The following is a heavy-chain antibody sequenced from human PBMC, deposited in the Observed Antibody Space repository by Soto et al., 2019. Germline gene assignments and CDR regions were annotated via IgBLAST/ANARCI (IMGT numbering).Heavy chain of an antibody. V-gene: IGHV3-30-3*01. CDR2: IAYDGINK. D-gene: IGHD1-26*01. CDR3: ARGDQYDILHRYYAMDV. J-gene: IGHJ6*02. Sequence: ESGGGVVQPGTSLRLSCVASGFTFNKFDMHWIRQTPDKRLQWVAFIAYDGINKYYRGSVKGRFSVSRDNSKNTVSLQMNNLGLEDTATYFCARGDQYDILHRYYAMDVWGPGTTVTISS. CDR1: GFTFNKFD.